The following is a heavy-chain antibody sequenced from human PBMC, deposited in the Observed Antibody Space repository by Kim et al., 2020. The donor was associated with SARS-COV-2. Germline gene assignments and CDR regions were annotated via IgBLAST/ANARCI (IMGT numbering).Heavy chain of an antibody. Sequence: GGSLRLSCAASGFTFSSYAMSWVRQAPGKGLEWVSAISGGGGSTYYADSVKGRFTISRDNSKNTLYLQMNSLRAEDTAVYYCAKDNMLRSLLFDYWGQGTLVTVSS. CDR3: AKDNMLRSLLFDY. J-gene: IGHJ4*02. CDR2: ISGGGGST. D-gene: IGHD5-12*01. CDR1: GFTFSSYA. V-gene: IGHV3-23*01.